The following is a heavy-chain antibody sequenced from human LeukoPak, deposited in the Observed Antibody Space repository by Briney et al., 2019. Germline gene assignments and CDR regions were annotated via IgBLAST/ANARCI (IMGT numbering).Heavy chain of an antibody. CDR3: AKDITRIQLRLHF. J-gene: IGHJ4*02. CDR2: ISGSGGST. CDR1: GFTFSTYA. D-gene: IGHD5-18*01. V-gene: IGHV3-23*01. Sequence: GGSLRLSCAASGFTFSTYAMSWVRQAPGKGLEWVSAISGSGGSTYYADSVKGRFTISRDNSKNTMYLEMNSLRAEDTAVYYCAKDITRIQLRLHFWGQGTLVTVSS.